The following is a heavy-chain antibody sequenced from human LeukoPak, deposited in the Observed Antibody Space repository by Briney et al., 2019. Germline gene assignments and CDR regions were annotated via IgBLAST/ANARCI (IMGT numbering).Heavy chain of an antibody. D-gene: IGHD3-3*01. J-gene: IGHJ6*02. CDR3: ARVRPPYDFWSGYAMDV. CDR1: GGSFSGYY. Sequence: PSETLSLTCAVYGGSFSGYYWSWIRQLPGKGLEWIGEINHSGSTNYNPSLKSRVTISVDTSKNQFSLKLSSVTAADTAVYYCARVRPPYDFWSGYAMDVWGQGTTVTVSS. V-gene: IGHV4-34*01. CDR2: INHSGST.